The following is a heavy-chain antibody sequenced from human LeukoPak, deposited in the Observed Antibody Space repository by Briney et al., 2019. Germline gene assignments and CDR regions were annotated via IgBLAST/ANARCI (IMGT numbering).Heavy chain of an antibody. CDR3: ARGSSAFDTYYYYYMDV. CDR1: GGSFRGYY. J-gene: IGHJ6*03. D-gene: IGHD3-22*01. V-gene: IGHV4-34*01. CDR2: INHSGST. Sequence: SETLSLTCAVYGGSFRGYYWTWIRQPPGKGLEWIGEINHSGSTNYNPSLKSPVTFSVDTSKNQFSLKLSSVTAADTAVYYCARGSSAFDTYYYYYMDVWGKGTTVTVSS.